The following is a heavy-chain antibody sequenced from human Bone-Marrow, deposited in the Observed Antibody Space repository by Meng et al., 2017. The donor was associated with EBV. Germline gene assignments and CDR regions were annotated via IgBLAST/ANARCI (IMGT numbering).Heavy chain of an antibody. D-gene: IGHD5-18*01. J-gene: IGHJ4*02. CDR3: ARESGRGYSSDY. CDR1: GGTFRNSA. V-gene: IGHV1-69*01. CDR2: IIPMFGAP. Sequence: QVQVEQSGAEVKKPXSSVKVSCKAYGGTFRNSAISWVRQAPGQGLEWMGGIIPMFGAPDYAQRFQDRVTIPADESTSTVYMGLNSLRSEDTAVYYCARESGRGYSSDYWGQGTLVTVSS.